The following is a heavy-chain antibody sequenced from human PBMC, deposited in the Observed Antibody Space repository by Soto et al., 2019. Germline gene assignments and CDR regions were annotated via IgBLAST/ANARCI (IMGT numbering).Heavy chain of an antibody. D-gene: IGHD5-18*01. J-gene: IGHJ5*02. CDR2: INPSGGST. CDR3: ARESEGGYSYGLT. V-gene: IGHV1-46*01. CDR1: GYTFTSYY. Sequence: ASVQVPCTASGYTFTSYYLHWVRQAPGKGLEWMGIINPSGGSTSYAQKFQGRVTMTRDTSTSTVYMELSSLRSEDTAVYYCARESEGGYSYGLTWGQGTLVTVSS.